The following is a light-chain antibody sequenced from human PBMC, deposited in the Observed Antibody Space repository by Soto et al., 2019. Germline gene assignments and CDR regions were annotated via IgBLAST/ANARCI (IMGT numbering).Light chain of an antibody. J-gene: IGLJ1*01. CDR3: AAWDDSLNAYV. CDR1: SSNIGSNT. V-gene: IGLV1-44*01. CDR2: TNN. Sequence: QSVLTQPPSASGTPGQRVTSSCSGSSSNIGSNTVNWYQHLPGTSPKLLISTNNQRPSGVPDRFSGSRSGTSASLAISGLLSEDEADYYCAAWDDSLNAYVFGTGTKVTVL.